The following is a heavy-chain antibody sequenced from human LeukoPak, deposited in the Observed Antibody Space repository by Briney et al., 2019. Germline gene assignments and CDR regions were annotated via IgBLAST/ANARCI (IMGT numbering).Heavy chain of an antibody. Sequence: ASVKVSCKASGYTFTGYYMHWVRQAPGQGLEWMGWINPNSGGTNYAQKFQGRVTMTRDTSISTAYMELSSLRSEDTAVYYCARGVYYNGWVVPYYYMDVWGKGTTVTVSS. CDR2: INPNSGGT. V-gene: IGHV1-2*02. D-gene: IGHD3-10*01. J-gene: IGHJ6*03. CDR3: ARGVYYNGWVVPYYYMDV. CDR1: GYTFTGYY.